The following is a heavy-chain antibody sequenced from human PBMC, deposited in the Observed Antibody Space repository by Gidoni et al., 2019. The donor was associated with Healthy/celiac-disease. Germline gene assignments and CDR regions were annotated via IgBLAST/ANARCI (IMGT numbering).Heavy chain of an antibody. J-gene: IGHJ4*02. CDR1: GFPFDDYG. CDR2: INWNGGST. V-gene: IGHV3-20*04. CDR3: AITGYSSGWDPR. Sequence: EVQLVDSGGGVVRPGVSLRLSCAASGFPFDDYGMSWVRQAPGKGLEGVSGINWNGGSTGYADSVKGRFTISRDNAKNSLYLQMNSLRAEDTALYYCAITGYSSGWDPRWGQGTLVTVSS. D-gene: IGHD6-19*01.